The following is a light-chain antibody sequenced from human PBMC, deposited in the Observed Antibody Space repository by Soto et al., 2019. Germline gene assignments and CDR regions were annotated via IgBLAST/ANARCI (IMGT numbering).Light chain of an antibody. CDR1: QGFGNY. CDR3: QKYKSAPFT. J-gene: IGKJ4*01. CDR2: AAS. Sequence: DIQMTQSPSSLSASVGDRVTITCRASQGFGNYLAWYQQKPGKVPKLLIYAASTLHSGVPSRFSGGGSGTDFTLTISSLQPEDVATYYCQKYKSAPFTFGGGTKVEIK. V-gene: IGKV1-27*01.